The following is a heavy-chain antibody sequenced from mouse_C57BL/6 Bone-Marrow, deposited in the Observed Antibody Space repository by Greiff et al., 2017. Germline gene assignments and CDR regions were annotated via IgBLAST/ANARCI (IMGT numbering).Heavy chain of an antibody. V-gene: IGHV14-4*01. Sequence: DVQLQESGAELVRPGASVKLSCTASGFNIKDDYMHWVKQRPEQGLEWIGWIDPENGDTEYASKFQGKATITADTSSNTAYLQLSSLTSEDTAVYYCTTVDYYNYWGQGTTLTVSS. D-gene: IGHD1-1*01. CDR1: GFNIKDDY. CDR2: IDPENGDT. J-gene: IGHJ2*01. CDR3: TTVDYYNY.